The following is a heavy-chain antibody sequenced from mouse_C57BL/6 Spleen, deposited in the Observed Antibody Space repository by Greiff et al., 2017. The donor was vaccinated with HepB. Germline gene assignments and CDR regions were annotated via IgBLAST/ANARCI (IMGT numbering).Heavy chain of an antibody. J-gene: IGHJ1*03. CDR2: INPYNGDT. V-gene: IGHV1-20*01. Sequence: VQLQQSGPELVKPGDSVKISCKAPGYSFTGYFMNWVMQSHGKSLEWIGRINPYNGDTFYNQKFKGKATLTVDKSSSTAHMELRSLTSEDSAVYYCARSVYYGRNWYFGVWGTGTTVTVSS. D-gene: IGHD1-1*01. CDR3: ARSVYYGRNWYFGV. CDR1: GYSFTGYF.